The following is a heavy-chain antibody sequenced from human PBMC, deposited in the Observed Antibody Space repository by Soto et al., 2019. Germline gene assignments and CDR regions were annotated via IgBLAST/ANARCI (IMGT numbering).Heavy chain of an antibody. CDR3: ARRGERSSSLFDY. J-gene: IGHJ4*02. CDR1: GGSISSSSYY. V-gene: IGHV4-39*01. Sequence: SETLSLTCTVSGGSISSSSYYWGWIRQPPGKGLEWIGSIYYSGSTYYNPSLKSRVTISLDTPKNQFSLKLSSMTAADTAVYYCARRGERSSSLFDYWGQGTLVTVSS. CDR2: IYYSGST. D-gene: IGHD6-13*01.